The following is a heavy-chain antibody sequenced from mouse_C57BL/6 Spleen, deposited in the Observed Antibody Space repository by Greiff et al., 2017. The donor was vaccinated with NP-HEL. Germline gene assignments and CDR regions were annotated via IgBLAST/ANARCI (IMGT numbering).Heavy chain of an antibody. Sequence: QVQLQQPGTELVKPGASVKLSCKASGYTFTSYWMHWEKQRPGQGLEWIGNINPSNGGTNYNEKFKSKATLTVDKSSSTAYMQLSSLTSEDSAVYYCARTTVVAEDWYFDVWGTGTTVTVSS. CDR1: GYTFTSYW. V-gene: IGHV1-53*01. CDR3: ARTTVVAEDWYFDV. CDR2: INPSNGGT. D-gene: IGHD1-1*01. J-gene: IGHJ1*03.